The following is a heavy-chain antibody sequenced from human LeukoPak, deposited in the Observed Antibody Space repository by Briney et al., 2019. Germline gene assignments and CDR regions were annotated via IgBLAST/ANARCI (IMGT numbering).Heavy chain of an antibody. D-gene: IGHD3-10*01. Sequence: GASVKVSCKASRYPFTSYAVHWVRRAPGQRLEWMGWIHVGNGNTEYSQKFQGRVTITRDTPATTTYMELSNLRSEDTAVYYCARVDGSGPNAPHDFWGQGSLVTVS. CDR2: IHVGNGNT. V-gene: IGHV1-3*01. J-gene: IGHJ4*02. CDR1: RYPFTSYA. CDR3: ARVDGSGPNAPHDF.